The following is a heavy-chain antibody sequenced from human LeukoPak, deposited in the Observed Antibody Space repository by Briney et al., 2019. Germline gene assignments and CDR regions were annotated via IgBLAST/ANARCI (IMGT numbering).Heavy chain of an antibody. CDR1: GGSISSYY. CDR2: IYTSGST. D-gene: IGHD5-18*01. V-gene: IGHV4-4*07. Sequence: SETLSLTCTVSGGSISSYYWSWIRQPAGKGLEWIGRIYTSGSTNYNPSLKSRVTMSVDTSKNQFSLKLSSVTAADTAVYYCAREGQLWLQTLFDYWGQGTLVTVSS. J-gene: IGHJ4*02. CDR3: AREGQLWLQTLFDY.